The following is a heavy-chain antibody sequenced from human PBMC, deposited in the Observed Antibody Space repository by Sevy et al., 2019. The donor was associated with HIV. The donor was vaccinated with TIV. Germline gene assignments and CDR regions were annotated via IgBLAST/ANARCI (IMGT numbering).Heavy chain of an antibody. D-gene: IGHD3-9*01. CDR2: ISYDGSNK. CDR1: GLTLSSCG. CDR3: AKDFTGFYGMDV. Sequence: GGSLRLSCAASGLTLSSCGMHWARQAPGKGLEWVAVISYDGSNKYYGESVKGRFTISRDTSKNTLYLQMNSVRAEDTAVYYCAKDFTGFYGMDVWGQGTTVTVSS. J-gene: IGHJ6*02. V-gene: IGHV3-30*18.